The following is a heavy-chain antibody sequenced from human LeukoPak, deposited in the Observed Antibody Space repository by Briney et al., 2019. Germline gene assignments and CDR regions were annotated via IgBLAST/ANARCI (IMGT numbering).Heavy chain of an antibody. D-gene: IGHD3-22*01. J-gene: IGHJ4*02. CDR2: IYYSGST. CDR1: GGSISSYY. Sequence: SETLSLTCTVSGGSISSYYWNWIRQPPGKGLEWIGYIYYSGSTNYNPSLKSPVTISVDTSKNQFSLKLSSVTAADTAVYYCARGADSSGYYSIFYFDYWGQGTLVTVSS. CDR3: ARGADSSGYYSIFYFDY. V-gene: IGHV4-59*01.